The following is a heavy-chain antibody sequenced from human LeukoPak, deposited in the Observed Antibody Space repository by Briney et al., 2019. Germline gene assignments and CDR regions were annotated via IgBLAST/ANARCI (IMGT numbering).Heavy chain of an antibody. D-gene: IGHD2-21*01. J-gene: IGHJ5*02. Sequence: PGRSLRLSCAASGFTFPTYGMHWVRQAPGKGLEWVALISYDGRIKSYADSVKGRFAISRDNSKNTLYLEMNSLLDEDTGVFYCARWTGSNGGGSYDRWGQGTLVTVSS. CDR1: GFTFPTYG. CDR3: ARWTGSNGGGSYDR. V-gene: IGHV3-33*01. CDR2: ISYDGRIK.